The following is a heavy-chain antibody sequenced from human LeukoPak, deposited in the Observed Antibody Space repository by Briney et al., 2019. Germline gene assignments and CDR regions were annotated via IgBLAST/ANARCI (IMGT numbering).Heavy chain of an antibody. J-gene: IGHJ5*02. CDR3: AKDRITGTTGWFDP. D-gene: IGHD1-7*01. CDR1: GFAFSSYA. V-gene: IGHV3-23*01. Sequence: GGSLRLYCAASGFAFSSYAMSWVRQAPGKGLEWVSTVTGSGGNTYYADSVKGRFTISRDNSKNTLYLQMNSLRAEDTAVYYCAKDRITGTTGWFDPWGQGTLVTVSS. CDR2: VTGSGGNT.